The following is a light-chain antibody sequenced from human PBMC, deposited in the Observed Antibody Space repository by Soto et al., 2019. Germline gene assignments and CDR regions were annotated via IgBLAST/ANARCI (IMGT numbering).Light chain of an antibody. V-gene: IGKV1-39*01. CDR2: GTS. J-gene: IGKJ3*01. Sequence: DIQMTQSPASLSASVGDRVTITCRASQTISYYLNWYQQKPGKAPKLLIYGTSNLQSGVPSRFSGSGSGTDFTLTIRSLQPEDFATYYCQQSYGSLFTFGPGTKVDIK. CDR1: QTISYY. CDR3: QQSYGSLFT.